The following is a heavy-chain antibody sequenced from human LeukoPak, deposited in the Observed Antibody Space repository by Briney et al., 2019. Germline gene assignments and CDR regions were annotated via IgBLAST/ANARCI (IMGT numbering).Heavy chain of an antibody. D-gene: IGHD2-15*01. J-gene: IGHJ4*02. V-gene: IGHV1-3*01. CDR1: GYTFTSYA. Sequence: ASVKVSFKASGYTFTSYAMHWVRQAPGQRLEWMGWINAGNGNTKYSQKFQGRVTITRDTSASTAYMELSSLRSEDTAVYYCARESVGGDYFDYWGQGTLVTVSS. CDR2: INAGNGNT. CDR3: ARESVGGDYFDY.